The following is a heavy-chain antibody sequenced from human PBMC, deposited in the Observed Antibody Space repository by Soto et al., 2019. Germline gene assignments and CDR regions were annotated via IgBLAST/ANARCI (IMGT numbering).Heavy chain of an antibody. J-gene: IGHJ6*02. Sequence: PSETLSLTCTVSGGSISSSSYSWAWIRQPPGKGLEWIGDIYYSGSTNYNPSLKSRVTISVDTSKNQFSLKLSSVTAADTAVYYCARDKLTMVRGGYYYYGMDVWGQGTTVTVSS. CDR2: IYYSGST. CDR1: GGSISSSSYS. CDR3: ARDKLTMVRGGYYYYGMDV. V-gene: IGHV4-39*07. D-gene: IGHD3-10*01.